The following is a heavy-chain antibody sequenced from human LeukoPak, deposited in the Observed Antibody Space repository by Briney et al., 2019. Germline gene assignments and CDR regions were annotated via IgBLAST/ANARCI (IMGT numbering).Heavy chain of an antibody. D-gene: IGHD2-2*01. CDR2: ISGSGGNT. CDR1: GFTFSTYA. J-gene: IGHJ4*02. CDR3: AEGSRGALNDYFDY. V-gene: IGHV3-23*01. Sequence: PGGSLRLSCAASGFTFSTYAMSWVRQAPGKGLEWVSSISGSGGNTYYADSVKGRFTISRDNSKSTLYLQMSSLRAEDTAVYYCAEGSRGALNDYFDYWGQGTLVTVSS.